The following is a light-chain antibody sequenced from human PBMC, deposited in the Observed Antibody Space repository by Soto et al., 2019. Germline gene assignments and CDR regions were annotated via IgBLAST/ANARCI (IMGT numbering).Light chain of an antibody. J-gene: IGLJ1*01. CDR2: DVS. V-gene: IGLV2-14*01. CDR3: SSYTRSSTLEV. CDR1: SSDVGGYNY. Sequence: QSVLTQPASVSGSPGQSITISCTGTSSDVGGYNYVSWYQQHPGKAPKLMIYDVSNRPSGVSNRFSGSKSGNTASLTISGLQAEDEADYYCSSYTRSSTLEVFGIGTKVTVL.